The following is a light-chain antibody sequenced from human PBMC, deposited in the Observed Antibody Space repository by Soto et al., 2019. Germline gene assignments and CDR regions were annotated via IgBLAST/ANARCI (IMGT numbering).Light chain of an antibody. CDR3: SSYAGSNNFVV. J-gene: IGLJ2*01. Sequence: SYELTQPPSVSVSPGHTASISCSGDKLGNNYVCWYQQKPGQSPVLVIFEDNKRPSGVPDRFSGSKSGNTASLTVSGLQAEDEADYYCSSYAGSNNFVVFGGGTQLTVL. V-gene: IGLV3-1*01. CDR2: EDN. CDR1: KLGNNY.